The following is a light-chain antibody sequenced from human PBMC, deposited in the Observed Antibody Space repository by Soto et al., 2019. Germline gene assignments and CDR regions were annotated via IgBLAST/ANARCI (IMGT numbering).Light chain of an antibody. CDR2: GAS. CDR3: QQYDNSPIT. CDR1: QSISSSF. V-gene: IGKV3-20*01. Sequence: EIVLKLSAGILSLSQGERASLSCGASQSISSSFLAWYQQKPGQAPRLLIYGASSRATGIPDRFSGTGSETDFTLTISRLEPEDFAVYYCQQYDNSPITFGQGTRLEIK. J-gene: IGKJ5*01.